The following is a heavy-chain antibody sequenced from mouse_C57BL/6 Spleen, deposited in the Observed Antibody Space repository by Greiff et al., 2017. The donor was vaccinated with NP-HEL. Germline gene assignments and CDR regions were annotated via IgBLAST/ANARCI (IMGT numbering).Heavy chain of an antibody. CDR2: IDPADSYT. J-gene: IGHJ2*01. V-gene: IGHV1-50*01. D-gene: IGHD1-1*01. CDR1: GYTFTSYW. Sequence: VQLQQPGAELVKPGASVKLSCKASGYTFTSYWMPWVKQRPGQGLEWIGEIDPADSYTNYNQKFKGKATLTVDTSSSTAYMQLSSLTSEDSAVYYCARRNDYYGSSLDYWGKGTTLTVSS. CDR3: ARRNDYYGSSLDY.